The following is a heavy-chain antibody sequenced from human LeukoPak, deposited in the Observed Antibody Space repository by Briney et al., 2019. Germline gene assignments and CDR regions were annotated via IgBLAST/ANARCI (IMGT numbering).Heavy chain of an antibody. V-gene: IGHV3-9*01. CDR3: AKGVRDSKYYDFWSGYXYYFDY. CDR2: ISWNSGSI. CDR1: GFTFDDYA. Sequence: GGSLRLSCAASGFTFDDYAMHWVRQAPGKGLGWVSGISWNSGSIGYADSVKGRFTISRDNAKNSLYLQMNSLRAEDTALYYCAKGVRDSKYYDFWSGYXYYFDYWGQGTLVTVSS. J-gene: IGHJ4*02. D-gene: IGHD3-3*01.